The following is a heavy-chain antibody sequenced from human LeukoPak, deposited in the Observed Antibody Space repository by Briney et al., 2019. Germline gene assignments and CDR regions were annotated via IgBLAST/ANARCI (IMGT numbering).Heavy chain of an antibody. CDR1: GYTFTSYY. V-gene: IGHV1-46*01. Sequence: ASVKVSCKASGYTFTSYYMHWVRQAPGQGLEWMGIINPSGGSTSYAQKFQGRVTMTRDTSTSTVYMELSSLRSEDTAVCYCAMSDTYYDILTGYSMEINDYWGQGTLVTVSS. CDR3: AMSDTYYDILTGYSMEINDY. CDR2: INPSGGST. D-gene: IGHD3-9*01. J-gene: IGHJ4*02.